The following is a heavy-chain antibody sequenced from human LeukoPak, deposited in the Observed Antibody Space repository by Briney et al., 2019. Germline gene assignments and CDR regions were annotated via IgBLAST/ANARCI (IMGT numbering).Heavy chain of an antibody. CDR2: IYYSGST. CDR3: AREDHYGDYASPHFDY. D-gene: IGHD4-17*01. V-gene: IGHV4-59*01. Sequence: SETLSLTCTVSGGSIGTYYWSWIRQPPGKGLEWIGYIYYSGSTNYNPSLKSRVTISVDTSKNQFSLKLSSVTAADTAVYYCAREDHYGDYASPHFDYWGQGTLVTVSS. J-gene: IGHJ4*02. CDR1: GGSIGTYY.